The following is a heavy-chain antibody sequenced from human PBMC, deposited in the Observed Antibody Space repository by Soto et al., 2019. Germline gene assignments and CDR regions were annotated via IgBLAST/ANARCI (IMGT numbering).Heavy chain of an antibody. Sequence: QVQLVQSGAEVKKPGASVKVSCKASGYTFTSYAMHWVRQAPGQRLEWMGWINAGNGHTKYSQKFQGRVTITRDTSASTAYMELSSLRSEDTAVYYCARSITLAGDYWGQGTLGTVSS. V-gene: IGHV1-3*01. CDR2: INAGNGHT. D-gene: IGHD1-20*01. CDR3: ARSITLAGDY. CDR1: GYTFTSYA. J-gene: IGHJ4*02.